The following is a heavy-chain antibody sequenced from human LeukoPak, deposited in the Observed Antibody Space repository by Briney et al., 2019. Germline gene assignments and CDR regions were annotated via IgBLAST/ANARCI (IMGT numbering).Heavy chain of an antibody. CDR1: GFTFSSYS. CDR3: VKDGGGYCTSSSCAGTWFDP. Sequence: GGSLRLSCASSGFTFSSYSMNWVRQAPGKGLEWVSSISSSSSYIYYADSVKGRFTISRDNAKNSLYLQMNSLRVEDTAVYYCVKDGGGYCTSSSCAGTWFDPWGQGTLVTVSS. J-gene: IGHJ5*02. D-gene: IGHD2-2*03. CDR2: ISSSSSYI. V-gene: IGHV3-21*01.